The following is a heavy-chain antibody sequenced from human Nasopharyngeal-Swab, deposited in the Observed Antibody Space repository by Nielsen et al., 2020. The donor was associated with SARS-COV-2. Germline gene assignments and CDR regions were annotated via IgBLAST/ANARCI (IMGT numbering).Heavy chain of an antibody. Sequence: GSLRLSCAVYGGSFSGYYWSWIRQPPGKGLEWIGEINHSGSTNYNPSLKSRATISVDTSKNQFSLKLSSVTAADTAVYYCARDSITMVRGVITNYYYYGMDVWGQGTTVTVSS. CDR3: ARDSITMVRGVITNYYYYGMDV. V-gene: IGHV4-34*01. D-gene: IGHD3-10*01. CDR1: GGSFSGYY. CDR2: INHSGST. J-gene: IGHJ6*02.